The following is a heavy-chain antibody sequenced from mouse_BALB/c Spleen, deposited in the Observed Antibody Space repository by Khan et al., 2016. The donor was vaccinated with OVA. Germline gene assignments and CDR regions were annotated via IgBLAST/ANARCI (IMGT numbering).Heavy chain of an antibody. CDR2: INPYNGGT. Sequence: VQLQQSGPELVKPGASVKMSCQASGYTFTNYVLSWVKQKPGQGLEWIGYINPYNGGTKYNENFKGKATLASDKSSITPYMELNSLTSEVSTDYSGARENCQSDCFDYWGQGTTLTLSS. CDR3: ARENCQSDCFDY. V-gene: IGHV1S136*01. CDR1: GYTFTNYV. J-gene: IGHJ2*01. D-gene: IGHD4-1*01.